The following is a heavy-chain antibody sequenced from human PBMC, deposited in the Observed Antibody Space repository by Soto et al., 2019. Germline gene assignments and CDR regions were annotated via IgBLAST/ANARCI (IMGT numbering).Heavy chain of an antibody. V-gene: IGHV3-33*01. CDR1: GFTFSSYG. CDR2: IWYDGSNK. D-gene: IGHD5-12*01. CDR3: ARGEGYERMDY. Sequence: LRLSCAASGFTFSSYGMHWVRQAPGKGLEWVAVIWYDGSNKYYADSVKGRFTISRDNSKNTLYLQMNSLRAEDTAVYYCARGEGYERMDYWGQGTLVTVSS. J-gene: IGHJ4*02.